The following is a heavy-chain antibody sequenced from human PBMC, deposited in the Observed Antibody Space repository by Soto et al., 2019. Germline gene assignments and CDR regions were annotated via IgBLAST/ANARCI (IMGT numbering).Heavy chain of an antibody. CDR2: INHSGST. D-gene: IGHD3-3*01. CDR1: GGSFSGYY. J-gene: IGHJ4*02. CDR3: ANTYYNFWSGFYRGYYFDY. Sequence: QVHLQQWGAGLLKPSETLSLTCAVYGGSFSGYYWSWIRQPPGKGLEWIGEINHSGSTNYNPSLKSRVTISVDTLKNQFSLKLSSVTAADTAVYFCANTYYNFWSGFYRGYYFDYWGQGTLVSVSS. V-gene: IGHV4-34*01.